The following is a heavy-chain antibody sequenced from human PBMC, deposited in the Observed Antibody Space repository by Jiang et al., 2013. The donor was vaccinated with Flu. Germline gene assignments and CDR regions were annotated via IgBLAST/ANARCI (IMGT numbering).Heavy chain of an antibody. V-gene: IGHV4-39*07. CDR2: SIILGAP. D-gene: IGHD2-21*01. Sequence: CTVSGGSISSSNYYWGWIRPAPQGRGWSGLGVSIILGAPTTTRPSKSRGTISLDTSKRQVSLKLDSVTAADTAMYYCAAILFVGYATGAVDYWGQGTLVTVSS. CDR3: AAILFVGYATGAVDY. J-gene: IGHJ4*02. CDR1: GGSISSSNYY.